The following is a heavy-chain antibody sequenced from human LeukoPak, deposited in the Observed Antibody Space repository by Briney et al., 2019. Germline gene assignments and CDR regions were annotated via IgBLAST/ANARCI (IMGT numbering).Heavy chain of an antibody. Sequence: SETLSLTCNVSGGSISGYHWSWIRQPPGKGLEWLGYIYYSGSSNYNPSLKSRVTISVDTSKNQFSLQLNSVTPEDTAVYYCARDNAPGYIYGSIWFDPWGQGTLVTVSS. CDR2: IYYSGSS. D-gene: IGHD5-18*01. J-gene: IGHJ5*02. V-gene: IGHV4-59*12. CDR1: GGSISGYH. CDR3: ARDNAPGYIYGSIWFDP.